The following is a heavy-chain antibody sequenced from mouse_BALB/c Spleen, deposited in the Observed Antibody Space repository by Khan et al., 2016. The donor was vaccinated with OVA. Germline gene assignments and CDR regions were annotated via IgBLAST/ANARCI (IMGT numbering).Heavy chain of an antibody. Sequence: QVQLKQSGPGLVAPSQSLSITCTVSGFSFTNHGVSWVRQPPGKGLEWLGIIWGDGSTNYHSALISRLSISKDKSKSQVFLKMNSLQTDDTVTYYCAKGGTYCGGYFDVWAAGTTVTVSS. V-gene: IGHV2-3*01. CDR1: GFSFTNHG. D-gene: IGHD2-10*01. CDR2: IWGDGST. CDR3: AKGGTYCGGYFDV. J-gene: IGHJ1*01.